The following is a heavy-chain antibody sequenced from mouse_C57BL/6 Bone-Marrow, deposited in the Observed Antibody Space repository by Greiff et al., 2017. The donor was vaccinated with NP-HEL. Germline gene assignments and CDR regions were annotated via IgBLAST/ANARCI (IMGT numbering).Heavy chain of an antibody. CDR3: ARGLRLSYWYFDV. Sequence: VQLQQPGTELVKPGASVKLSCKASGYTFTSYWMHWVKQRPGQGLEWIGNINPSNGGTNYNEKFKSKATLTVDKSSSTAYMQRSSLTSEDSAVYYCARGLRLSYWYFDVWGTGTTVTVSS. CDR1: GYTFTSYW. J-gene: IGHJ1*03. D-gene: IGHD2-4*01. CDR2: INPSNGGT. V-gene: IGHV1-53*01.